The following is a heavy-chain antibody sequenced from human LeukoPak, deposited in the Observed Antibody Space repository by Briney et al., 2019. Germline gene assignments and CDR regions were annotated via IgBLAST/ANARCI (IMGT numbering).Heavy chain of an antibody. CDR2: IQNDGSDK. D-gene: IGHD6-13*01. Sequence: GGSLRLSCASSGINFRSSGMHWVRQAPGKGLEWVTFIQNDGSDKSYAASVKGRFTISRDNSKNTVYLHMNSLRADDTALYYCAREGGRAAAGRFDYWGQGTLVTVSS. J-gene: IGHJ4*02. CDR1: GINFRSSG. V-gene: IGHV3-30*02. CDR3: AREGGRAAAGRFDY.